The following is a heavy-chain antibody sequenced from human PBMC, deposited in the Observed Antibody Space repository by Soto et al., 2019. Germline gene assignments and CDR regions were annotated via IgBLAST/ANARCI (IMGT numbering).Heavy chain of an antibody. V-gene: IGHV4-59*01. CDR2: SYYSGST. J-gene: IGHJ4*02. D-gene: IGHD3-10*01. CDR1: GGSISSYY. CDR3: ARGTPYGSGSYYYFDY. Sequence: SETLSLTCTVSGGSISSYYWSWIRQPPGKGLEWIGYSYYSGSTNYNPSLKSRVTISVDTSKNQFSLKLSSVTAADTAVYYCARGTPYGSGSYYYFDYWGQGTLVTVSS.